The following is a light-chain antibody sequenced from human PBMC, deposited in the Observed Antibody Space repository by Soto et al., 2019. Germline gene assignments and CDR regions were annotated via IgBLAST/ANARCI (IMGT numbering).Light chain of an antibody. Sequence: DLQMTQSPSTLSASVGDRVTITCRSSQSISSWLAWYQQKPWKAPKLLIYDASSLESGVPSRFSGSGSGTEFTLTLTSLQPGDLATYYCQQYNSYPLTFGGATKVEIK. CDR2: DAS. CDR3: QQYNSYPLT. J-gene: IGKJ4*01. CDR1: QSISSW. V-gene: IGKV1-5*01.